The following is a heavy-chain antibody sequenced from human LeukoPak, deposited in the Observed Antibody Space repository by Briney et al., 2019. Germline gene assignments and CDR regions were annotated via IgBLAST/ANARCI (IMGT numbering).Heavy chain of an antibody. CDR1: GDSISSSYY. CDR2: IYYSGST. CDR3: ARHLVVAVPNLYYFDY. V-gene: IGHV4-39*01. Sequence: SETLSLTCTVSGDSISSSYYWGWIRQPPGKGLEWIGTIYYSGSTYYNPSLKSRVTISVDTSKNQFSLKLTSVIAADTAVYYCARHLVVAVPNLYYFDYWGQGTLVTVSS. J-gene: IGHJ4*02. D-gene: IGHD6-19*01.